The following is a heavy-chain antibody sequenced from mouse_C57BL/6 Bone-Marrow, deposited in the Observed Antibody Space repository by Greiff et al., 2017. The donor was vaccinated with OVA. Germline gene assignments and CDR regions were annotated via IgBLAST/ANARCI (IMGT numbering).Heavy chain of an antibody. V-gene: IGHV3-6*01. J-gene: IGHJ2*01. CDR3: ARGEYYCGFH. CDR2: ISYDGSN. Sequence: EVQVVESGPGLVKPSQSLSLTCSVTGYSITSGYYWNWIRQFPGNKLEWMGYISYDGSNNYNPSLKNRISITRDTSKNQFFLKLNSVTTEDTATYYCARGEYYCGFHWGQGTTLTVSS. D-gene: IGHD1-1*01. CDR1: GYSITSGYY.